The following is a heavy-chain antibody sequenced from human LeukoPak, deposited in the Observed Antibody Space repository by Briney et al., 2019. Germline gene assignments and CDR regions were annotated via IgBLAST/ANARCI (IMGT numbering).Heavy chain of an antibody. Sequence: SETLSLTCTVSGGSISSSSYYWSWHRQPPGRGLEWIGKINHSGRTNYNPSLKSRVTISVDTSKNQFSLKLSSVTAADTAVYYCARGLDYWGQGTLVTVSS. CDR3: ARGLDY. CDR1: GGSISSSSYY. J-gene: IGHJ4*02. V-gene: IGHV4-39*07. CDR2: INHSGRT.